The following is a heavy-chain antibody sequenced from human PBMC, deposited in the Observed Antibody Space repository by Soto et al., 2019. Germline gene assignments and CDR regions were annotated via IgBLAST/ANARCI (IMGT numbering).Heavy chain of an antibody. V-gene: IGHV3-48*02. J-gene: IGHJ4*02. CDR1: GFTFSSYS. CDR2: ISSSSSTI. Sequence: GGSLRLSCAASGFTFSSYSMNWVRQAPGKGLEWVSYISSSSSTIYYADSVKGRFTISRDNAENSLYLQMNSLRDEDTAVYYCAGGNYYDSSGSLYWGQGTLVTVSS. CDR3: AGGNYYDSSGSLY. D-gene: IGHD3-22*01.